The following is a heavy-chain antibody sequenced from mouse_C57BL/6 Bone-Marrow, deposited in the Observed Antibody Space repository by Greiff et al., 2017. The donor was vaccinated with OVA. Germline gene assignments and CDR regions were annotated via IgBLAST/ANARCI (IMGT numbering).Heavy chain of an antibody. D-gene: IGHD2-3*01. Sequence: VQLQQSGAELVRPGTSVKMSCKASGYTFTNYWIGWAKQRPGHGLEWIGDIYPGGGYTKYNEKFKGKATLTADKSSSTAYMQFSSLTPEVSAIYYGAIYDGYPAWFAYWGQGTLVTVSA. J-gene: IGHJ3*01. CDR1: GYTFTNYW. CDR3: AIYDGYPAWFAY. V-gene: IGHV1-63*01. CDR2: IYPGGGYT.